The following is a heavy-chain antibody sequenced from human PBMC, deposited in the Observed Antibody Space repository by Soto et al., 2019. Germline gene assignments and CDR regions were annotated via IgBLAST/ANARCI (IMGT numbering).Heavy chain of an antibody. V-gene: IGHV1-18*01. J-gene: IGHJ6*04. Sequence: ASVKVSCKASGYTFTSYGISWVRQAPGQGLEWMGWISAYNGNTNYAQKLQGRVTMTTDTSTSTAYMELRSLRSDDTAVYYCERVSFEAGAGSPSYYCGMDVWGKGTTVTVPS. CDR2: ISAYNGNT. CDR1: GYTFTSYG. D-gene: IGHD6-19*01. CDR3: ERVSFEAGAGSPSYYCGMDV.